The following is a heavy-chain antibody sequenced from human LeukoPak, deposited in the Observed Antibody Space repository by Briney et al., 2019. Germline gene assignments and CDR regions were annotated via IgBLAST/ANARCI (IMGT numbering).Heavy chain of an antibody. V-gene: IGHV4-34*01. CDR2: INHSGST. Sequence: SETLSLTCAVYGGSFSGYYWSWTRQPPGKGLEWIGEINHSGSTNYNPSLKSRVTISVDTSKNQFSLKLSSVTAADTAVYYCARLPLYYYYYMDVWGKGTTVTVSS. CDR3: ARLPLYYYYYMDV. CDR1: GGSFSGYY. J-gene: IGHJ6*03.